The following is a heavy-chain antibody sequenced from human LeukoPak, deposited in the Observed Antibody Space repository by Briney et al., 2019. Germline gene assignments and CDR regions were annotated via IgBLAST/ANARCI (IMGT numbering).Heavy chain of an antibody. CDR2: ISESGGST. D-gene: IGHD1-26*01. J-gene: IGHJ4*02. V-gene: IGHV3-23*01. CDR1: GFTFSSYA. CDR3: AKEPYSGTYYDY. Sequence: GGSPRLSCAASGFTFSSYAMSWVRRAPGKGLEWVSAISESGGSTYYADSVKGRFTISRDSSKNTLYLQMHSLRVEDTALYYCAKEPYSGTYYDYWGQGTLVTVSS.